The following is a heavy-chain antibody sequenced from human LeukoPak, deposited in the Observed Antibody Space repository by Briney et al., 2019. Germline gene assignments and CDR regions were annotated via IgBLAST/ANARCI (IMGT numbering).Heavy chain of an antibody. J-gene: IGHJ4*02. Sequence: GESLKISWKGSGYSFTSYWIGWVRQVPGKGLEGMGIIYPGDSDTRYRPSFQGQVTISADKSISTAYLQWSSLKASDTAMYYCARRYYYDSSGYGHWGQGTLVTVSS. CDR1: GYSFTSYW. CDR3: ARRYYYDSSGYGH. CDR2: IYPGDSDT. D-gene: IGHD3-22*01. V-gene: IGHV5-51*01.